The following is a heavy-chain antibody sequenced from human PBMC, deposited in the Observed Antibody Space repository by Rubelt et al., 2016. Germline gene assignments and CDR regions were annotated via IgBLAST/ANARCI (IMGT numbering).Heavy chain of an antibody. CDR3: ASSGRGPDFDY. D-gene: IGHD1-26*01. CDR1: GGSISSSSYY. CDR2: IYHSGST. Sequence: QLQLQESGPGLVKPSETLSLTCTVSGGSISSSSYYWGWIRQPPGKGLEWIGEIYHSGSTNYNPSLQSRVTISVDTSKNQFSLKLSSVTAADTAVYYGASSGRGPDFDYWGQGTLVTVSS. J-gene: IGHJ4*02. V-gene: IGHV4-39*07.